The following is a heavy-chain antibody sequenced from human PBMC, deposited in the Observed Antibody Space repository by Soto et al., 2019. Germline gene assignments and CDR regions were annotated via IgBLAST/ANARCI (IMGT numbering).Heavy chain of an antibody. CDR1: GGTFSSYA. D-gene: IGHD2-2*01. V-gene: IGHV1-69*06. CDR2: IIPIFGTA. J-gene: IGHJ6*02. Sequence: GASVKVSCKASGGTFSSYAISWVRQAPGQGLEWMGGIIPIFGTANYAQKFQGRVTITADKSTSTAYMELSSLRSEDTAVYYCARDPGKYQLNHIMDVWGQGTSVTVSS. CDR3: ARDPGKYQLNHIMDV.